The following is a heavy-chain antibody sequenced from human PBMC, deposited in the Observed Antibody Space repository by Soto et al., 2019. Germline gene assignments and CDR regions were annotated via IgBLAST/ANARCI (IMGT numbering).Heavy chain of an antibody. CDR1: GGSISSSSYY. CDR3: ARPDGYNYYFDY. Sequence: SETLSLTCTVSGGSISSSSYYWGWIRQPPGKGLEWIGTIYYSGSAYYNPSLKSRVTISVDMSKNQFSLKLSSVTAADTAVYYCARPDGYNYYFDYWGQGTLVTVSS. V-gene: IGHV4-39*01. J-gene: IGHJ4*02. CDR2: IYYSGSA. D-gene: IGHD5-12*01.